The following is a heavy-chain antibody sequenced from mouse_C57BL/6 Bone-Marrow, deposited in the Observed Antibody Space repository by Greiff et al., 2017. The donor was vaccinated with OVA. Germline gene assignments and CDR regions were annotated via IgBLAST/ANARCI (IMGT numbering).Heavy chain of an antibody. Sequence: VQLQQPGAELVKPGASVKLSCKASGYTSTSYWMHWVKQRPGQGLEWIGMIHPNSGSTNYNEKFKSKATLTVDKSSSTAYMQLSSLTSEDSAVYYRARRYGSSSYYFDYWGQGTTLTVSS. V-gene: IGHV1-64*01. CDR3: ARRYGSSSYYFDY. J-gene: IGHJ2*01. CDR1: GYTSTSYW. CDR2: IHPNSGST. D-gene: IGHD1-1*01.